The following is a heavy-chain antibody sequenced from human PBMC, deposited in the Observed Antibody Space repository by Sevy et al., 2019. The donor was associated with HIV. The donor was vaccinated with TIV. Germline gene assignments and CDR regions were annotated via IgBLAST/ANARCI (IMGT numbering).Heavy chain of an antibody. CDR1: GFTFNMYW. CDR2: IKEDGSER. D-gene: IGHD2-15*01. J-gene: IGHJ6*02. Sequence: GGSLRLSCAASGFTFNMYWMTWVRQAPGKGLEWVAKIKEDGSERNYLDSVKGRFTISRDNAKESLYLQINSLRAEDTAVYYCARHCSGGSCYSLLPHYYYGMDVWGQGTTVTVSS. V-gene: IGHV3-7*01. CDR3: ARHCSGGSCYSLLPHYYYGMDV.